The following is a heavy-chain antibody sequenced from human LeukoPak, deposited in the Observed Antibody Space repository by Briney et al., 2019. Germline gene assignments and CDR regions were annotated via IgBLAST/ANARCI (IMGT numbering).Heavy chain of an antibody. CDR3: AKEFDYYDSVPFDY. V-gene: IGHV3-11*06. J-gene: IGHJ4*02. CDR2: ISSSSSYT. CDR1: GFTFGDYY. D-gene: IGHD3-22*01. Sequence: KPGGSLRLSCAASGFTFGDYYMSWIRQAPGKGLEWVSYISSSSSYTNYADSVKGRFTISRDNAKNSLYLQMNSLRAEDTAVYYCAKEFDYYDSVPFDYWGQGTLVTVSS.